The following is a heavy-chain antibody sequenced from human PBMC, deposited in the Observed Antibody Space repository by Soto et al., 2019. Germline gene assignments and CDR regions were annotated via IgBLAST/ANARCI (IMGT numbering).Heavy chain of an antibody. Sequence: EVQPEESGGGLVQPGGSLRLACAASGFTFSRYSMNWVRQAPGKGLEWVSYISGSSSTMYYADSVKGRFTISRHNAKNSLFLQMNSLRVEDTAVYYCARDPFSNVYNDHGDSWGQRTLVIVSS. V-gene: IGHV3-48*01. CDR1: GFTFSRYS. CDR3: ARDPFSNVYNDHGDS. J-gene: IGHJ5*01. D-gene: IGHD3-3*02. CDR2: ISGSSSTM.